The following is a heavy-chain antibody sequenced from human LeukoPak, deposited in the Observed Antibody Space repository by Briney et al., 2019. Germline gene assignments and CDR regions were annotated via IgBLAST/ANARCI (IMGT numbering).Heavy chain of an antibody. CDR2: IYYSGST. J-gene: IGHJ5*02. V-gene: IGHV4-39*07. D-gene: IGHD3-10*01. CDR1: GGSISSSSYY. CDR3: VRAYYGSGSWFDP. Sequence: NSSETLSLTCTVSGGSISSSSYYWGWIRQPPGKGLEWVGSIYYSGSTYYNPSLKSRVTISVDTSKNQFSLKLSSVTAADTAVYYCVRAYYGSGSWFDPWGQGTLVTVSS.